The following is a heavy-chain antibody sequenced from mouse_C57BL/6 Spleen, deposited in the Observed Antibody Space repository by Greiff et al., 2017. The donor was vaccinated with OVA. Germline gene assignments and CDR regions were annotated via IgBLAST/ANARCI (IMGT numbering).Heavy chain of an antibody. Sequence: VKLQESGAELVRPGSSVKLSCKASGYTFTSYWMHWVKQRPIQGLEWIGNIDPSDSETHYNQKFKDKATLTVDKSSSTAYMQLSSLTSEDSAVYYCARGLSTMVKDYWGQGTTLTVSS. D-gene: IGHD2-2*01. J-gene: IGHJ2*01. CDR2: IDPSDSET. V-gene: IGHV1-52*01. CDR1: GYTFTSYW. CDR3: ARGLSTMVKDY.